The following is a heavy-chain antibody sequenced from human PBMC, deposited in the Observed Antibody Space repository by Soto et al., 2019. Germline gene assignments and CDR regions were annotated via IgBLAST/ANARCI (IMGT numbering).Heavy chain of an antibody. CDR1: GFTFSSYW. J-gene: IGHJ6*02. CDR2: INSDGSST. CDR3: ASSWQQNGMDV. Sequence: GGSLRLCCAASGFTFSSYWMHWVRQAPGKGLVWVSRINSDGSSTSYADSVKGRFTISRDNAKNTLYLQMNSLRAEDTAVYYCASSWQQNGMDVWGQGTTVTVSS. D-gene: IGHD6-13*01. V-gene: IGHV3-74*01.